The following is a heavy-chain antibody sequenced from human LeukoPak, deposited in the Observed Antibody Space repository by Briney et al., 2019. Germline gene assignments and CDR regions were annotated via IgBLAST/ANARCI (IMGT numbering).Heavy chain of an antibody. D-gene: IGHD5-12*01. CDR2: IQRKTDGGTT. CDR1: GFTFSNAW. J-gene: IGHJ2*01. CDR3: TTGSLGRFSSGYDLGFDL. Sequence: PGGSLRLSCAASGFTFSNAWMSWVRQAPGKGLEWVGRIQRKTDGGTTDNAAPVKGRFSISRDDSKNTLYLQMNSLKSEDTAVYYCTTGSLGRFSSGYDLGFDLWGRGTLVTVSS. V-gene: IGHV3-15*01.